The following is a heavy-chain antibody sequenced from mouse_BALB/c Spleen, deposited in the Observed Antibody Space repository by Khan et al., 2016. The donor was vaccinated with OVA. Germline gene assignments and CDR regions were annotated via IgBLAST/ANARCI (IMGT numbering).Heavy chain of an antibody. CDR2: MIYSGNT. CDR3: ARSNYRYAFAY. D-gene: IGHD2-14*01. V-gene: IGHV3-8*02. CDR1: GDSITSGY. J-gene: IGHJ3*01. Sequence: EVQLQEAGPSLVKPSQTLSLTCSVTGDSITSGYWSWIRKFPGNKLEYMGYMIYSGNTYYNPSLKSRISITRHTSKNQYYLQLNSVTTEDTATYYCARSNYRYAFAYWGQGTLVTVSA.